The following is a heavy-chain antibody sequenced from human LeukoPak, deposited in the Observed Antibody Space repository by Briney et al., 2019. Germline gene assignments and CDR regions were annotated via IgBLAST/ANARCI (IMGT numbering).Heavy chain of an antibody. D-gene: IGHD3-10*01. CDR3: AREDGETKSFDY. CDR1: GFTFSSYS. Sequence: KPGGSLRLSCAASGFTFSSYSMNWVRQAPGKGLEWVSSISSSSSYIYYADSVKGRFTISRDNAKNSLYLQMNSLRAEDTAVYYCAREDGETKSFDYWGQGTLVAVSS. V-gene: IGHV3-21*01. CDR2: ISSSSSYI. J-gene: IGHJ4*02.